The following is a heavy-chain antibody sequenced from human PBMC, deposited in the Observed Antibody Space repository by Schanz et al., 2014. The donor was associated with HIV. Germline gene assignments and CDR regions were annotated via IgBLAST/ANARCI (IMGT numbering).Heavy chain of an antibody. J-gene: IGHJ4*02. CDR3: ARVYNSDYGGRANDY. Sequence: EVKLSESGGGLVQPGGSLRLSCAASGFTFSTYAMSWVRQAPGKGLQWVSAISGSGGTTHYADSVKGRLTISRDNSKNTLYLHMNRLRAEDRAVYYCARVYNSDYGGRANDYWGQGTLVTVSS. V-gene: IGHV3-23*01. CDR1: GFTFSTYA. D-gene: IGHD4-17*01. CDR2: ISGSGGTT.